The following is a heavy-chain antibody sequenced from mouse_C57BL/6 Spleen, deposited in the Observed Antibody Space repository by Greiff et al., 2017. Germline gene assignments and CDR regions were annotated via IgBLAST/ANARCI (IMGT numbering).Heavy chain of an antibody. J-gene: IGHJ2*01. D-gene: IGHD2-1*01. Sequence: VHVKQSGPELVKPGASVKISCKASGYSFTGYYMNWVKQSPEKSLEWIGEINPSTGGTTYNQKFKAKATLTVDKSSSTAYMQLKSLTSEDSAVYYCARWSTGDYWGQGTTLTVSS. CDR3: ARWSTGDY. CDR2: INPSTGGT. V-gene: IGHV1-42*01. CDR1: GYSFTGYY.